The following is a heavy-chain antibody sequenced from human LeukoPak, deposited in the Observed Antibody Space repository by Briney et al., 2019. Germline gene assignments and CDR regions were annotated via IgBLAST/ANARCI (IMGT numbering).Heavy chain of an antibody. D-gene: IGHD5-18*01. J-gene: IGHJ4*02. V-gene: IGHV3-30*18. CDR3: AKDRYSYAFEYSDS. Sequence: GGSLRLSCAASGFTFSSYGMHWVRQAPGKGLDWVAVISNDGSKKYYADSVKGRFTISRDNSKNTLSLQVSSLRTEDTAVYYCAKDRYSYAFEYSDSWGRGTLVTVSS. CDR1: GFTFSSYG. CDR2: ISNDGSKK.